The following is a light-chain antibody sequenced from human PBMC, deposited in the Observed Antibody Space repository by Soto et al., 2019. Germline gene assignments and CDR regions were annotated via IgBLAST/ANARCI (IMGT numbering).Light chain of an antibody. Sequence: ERVMTQSPATLSVSPGERATLSCRASQSVSSNVAWYQQKPGQAPRLLIYGASTRATGIPARFSGRGSGTEFTLTISSLQSEDFAVYFCQQYHDWPSFTFGPGTKWISN. V-gene: IGKV3-15*01. CDR2: GAS. CDR1: QSVSSN. CDR3: QQYHDWPSFT. J-gene: IGKJ3*01.